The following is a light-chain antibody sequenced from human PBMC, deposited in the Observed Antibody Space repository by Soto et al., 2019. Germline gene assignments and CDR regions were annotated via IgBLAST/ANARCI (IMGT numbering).Light chain of an antibody. CDR2: DNN. CDR3: ATWDSSLSGWV. J-gene: IGLJ3*02. Sequence: QSVLTQPPSVSAAPGQKVTISCSGSSSNIGNNYVSWYQQLPGTAPKLLIYDNNKRPSGIPDRFSGSKSGTSATLGITGLQTGDEADYYCATWDSSLSGWVFGGGTQLTVL. V-gene: IGLV1-51*01. CDR1: SSNIGNNY.